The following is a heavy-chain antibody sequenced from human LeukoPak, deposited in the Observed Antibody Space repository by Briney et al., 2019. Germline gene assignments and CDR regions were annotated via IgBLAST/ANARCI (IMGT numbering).Heavy chain of an antibody. CDR3: AKDQVHDYDLAFDI. J-gene: IGHJ3*02. CDR1: GFTFSSYG. D-gene: IGHD5/OR15-5a*01. Sequence: GGSLRLSCAASGFTFSSYGMHWVRQAPGKGLEWVAFIRYDGSNKYYADSVKGRFTISRDNSKNTLYLQMNSLRAEDTAVYYCAKDQVHDYDLAFDIWGQGTMVTVSS. CDR2: IRYDGSNK. V-gene: IGHV3-30*02.